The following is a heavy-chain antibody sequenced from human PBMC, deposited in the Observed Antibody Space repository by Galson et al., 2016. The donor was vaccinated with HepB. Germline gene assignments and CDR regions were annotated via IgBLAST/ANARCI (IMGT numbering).Heavy chain of an antibody. Sequence: SLRLSCAASGFTFTRYAMTWVRQAPGKGLEWVSSITGSGGNTYYTDSVKGRFTISRDNPQNTLLLQMNSLRAEDTAVYYCAKDGIMVAANPYHFHYWGQGTPVTVSS. CDR3: AKDGIMVAANPYHFHY. D-gene: IGHD2-15*01. CDR2: ITGSGGNT. J-gene: IGHJ4*02. V-gene: IGHV3-23*01. CDR1: GFTFTRYA.